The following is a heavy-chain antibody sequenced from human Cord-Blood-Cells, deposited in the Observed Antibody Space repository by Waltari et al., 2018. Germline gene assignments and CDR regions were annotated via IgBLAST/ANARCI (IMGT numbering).Heavy chain of an antibody. CDR1: GFTSRSTS. CDR2: ISSSSSYI. CDR3: ARSGYFGDAFDI. V-gene: IGHV3-21*01. J-gene: IGHJ3*02. D-gene: IGHD3-10*01. Sequence: EVQLVESVGGLVRPGGSLRLACAASGFTSRSTSMNWVRQAPGKGLEWVSSISSSSSYIYYADSVKGRFTISRDNAKNSLYLQMNSLRAEDTAVYYCARSGYFGDAFDIWGQGTMVTVSS.